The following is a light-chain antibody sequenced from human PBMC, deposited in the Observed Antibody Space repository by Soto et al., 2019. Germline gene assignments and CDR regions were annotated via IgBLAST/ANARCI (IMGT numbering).Light chain of an antibody. CDR1: QSVRGN. J-gene: IGKJ4*01. CDR3: HQYIDWPRT. V-gene: IGKV3D-15*01. CDR2: GAS. Sequence: EIVLAQSPATLSVSPGEGATLSCRASQSVRGNLAWYQQKPGQAPRLLIYGASTRASGIPTRFSGAGSGAEFTLTISSLQSEDSAVYFCHQYIDWPRTFGGGTRVEIK.